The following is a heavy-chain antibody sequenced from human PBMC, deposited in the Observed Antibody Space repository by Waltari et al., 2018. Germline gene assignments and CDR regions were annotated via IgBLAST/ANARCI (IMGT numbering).Heavy chain of an antibody. CDR2: IWYDGSNK. CDR3: ARDTGTTWSTGDFDY. D-gene: IGHD1-7*01. J-gene: IGHJ4*02. CDR1: GFTFSSYG. V-gene: IGHV3-33*01. Sequence: QVQLVESGGGVVQPGRSLRLSCAASGFTFSSYGMHWVRQAPGKWLEWVAVIWYDGSNKYYADSVKGRFTISRDNSKNTLYLQMNSRRAEDTAVYYCARDTGTTWSTGDFDYWGQGTLVTVSS.